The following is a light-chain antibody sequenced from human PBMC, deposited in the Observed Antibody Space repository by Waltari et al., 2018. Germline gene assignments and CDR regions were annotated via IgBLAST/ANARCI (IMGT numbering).Light chain of an antibody. CDR2: RNT. Sequence: QSVLTQPPSASGTPGQKVTMSCSGGRSDIGNNYVYWYQQLPGMTPKLLIYRNTQRPSGVPDRISASKSGTSASLAISGLRSEDEAIYYCASWDDRLGGVLFGGGTKLTVL. CDR1: RSDIGNNY. CDR3: ASWDDRLGGVL. V-gene: IGLV1-47*01. J-gene: IGLJ2*01.